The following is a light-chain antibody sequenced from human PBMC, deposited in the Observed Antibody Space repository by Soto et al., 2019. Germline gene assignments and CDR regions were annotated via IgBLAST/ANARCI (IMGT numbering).Light chain of an antibody. CDR2: CAV. V-gene: IGKV3-20*01. CDR1: QSVISSY. J-gene: IGKJ1*01. CDR3: VRFASSWT. Sequence: EIVLTQSPGTLSLSPRERPTLSCRASQSVISSYLAWYHQKPGQAPRLLIYCAVSRATGIPDRFSVSGSVTDFTLIISRLKTEGFAVYYCVRFASSWTLGQWTNVEI.